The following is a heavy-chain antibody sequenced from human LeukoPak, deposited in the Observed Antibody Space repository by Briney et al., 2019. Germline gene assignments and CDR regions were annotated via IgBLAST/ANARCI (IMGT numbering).Heavy chain of an antibody. V-gene: IGHV4-34*01. CDR2: INHSGST. J-gene: IGHJ4*02. CDR3: ARRRFRPAAISGLDY. Sequence: PSETLSLTCAVYGGSFSGYYWSWIRQPPGKGLEWIGEINHSGSTNYNPSLKSRVTISVDTSKNQFSLKLSSVTAADTAVYYCARRRFRPAAISGLDYWGQGTLVTVSS. D-gene: IGHD2-2*01. CDR1: GGSFSGYY.